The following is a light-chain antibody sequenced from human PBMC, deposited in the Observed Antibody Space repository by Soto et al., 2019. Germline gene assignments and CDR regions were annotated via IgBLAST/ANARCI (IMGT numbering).Light chain of an antibody. CDR2: GAS. Sequence: EIVMTQSPATLSVSPGESTTLSCRASQSVSDKLAWYQQRPGQPPRLLISGASTRATDSPARFSGSGSGTEMTLTSSSQQAEDVAVYNCQQYGNWPPWTFGQGTKVEVK. V-gene: IGKV3-15*01. J-gene: IGKJ1*01. CDR3: QQYGNWPPWT. CDR1: QSVSDK.